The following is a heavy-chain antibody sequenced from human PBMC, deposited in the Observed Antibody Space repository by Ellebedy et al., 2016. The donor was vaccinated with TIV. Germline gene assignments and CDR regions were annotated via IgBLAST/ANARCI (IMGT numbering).Heavy chain of an antibody. Sequence: GESLKISCKGSGYSFTSYWISWVRQMPGKGLEWMGRIDPSDSYTNYSPSFQGHVTISADKSISTAYLQWSSLKASDSAMYYCARHERSLAARPHIWGQGTMVTVSS. CDR3: ARHERSLAARPHI. CDR2: IDPSDSYT. J-gene: IGHJ3*02. D-gene: IGHD6-6*01. V-gene: IGHV5-10-1*01. CDR1: GYSFTSYW.